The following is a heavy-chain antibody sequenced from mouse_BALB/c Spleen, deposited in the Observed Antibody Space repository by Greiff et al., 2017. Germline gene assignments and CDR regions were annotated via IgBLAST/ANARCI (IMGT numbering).Heavy chain of an antibody. CDR1: GFTFSSYA. V-gene: IGHV5-9-4*01. CDR2: ISSGGSYT. J-gene: IGHJ2*01. D-gene: IGHD3-1*01. Sequence: EVKLVESGGGLVKPGGSLKLSCAASGFTFSSYAMSWVRQSPEKRLEWVAEISSGGSYTYYPDTVTGRFTISRDNAKNTLYLEMSSLRSEDTAMYYFARGGPEGALGYWGQGTTLTVSS. CDR3: ARGGPEGALGY.